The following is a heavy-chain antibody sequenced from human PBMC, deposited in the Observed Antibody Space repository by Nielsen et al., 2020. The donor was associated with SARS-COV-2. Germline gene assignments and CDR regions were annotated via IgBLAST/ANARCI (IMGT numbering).Heavy chain of an antibody. V-gene: IGHV3-33*01. J-gene: IGHJ4*02. CDR3: ARDSWPPGPFDY. CDR1: GFTFSSYG. Sequence: GESLKISCAASGFTFSSYGMHWVRQAPGKGLEWVAVIWYDGSNKYYADSVKGRFTISRDNSKNTLYLQMNSLRAEDTAVYYCARDSWPPGPFDYWGQGTLVTVSS. D-gene: IGHD2-15*01. CDR2: IWYDGSNK.